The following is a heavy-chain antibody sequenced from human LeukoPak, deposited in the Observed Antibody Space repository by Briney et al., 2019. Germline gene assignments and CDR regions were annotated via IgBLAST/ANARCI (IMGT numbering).Heavy chain of an antibody. Sequence: GASVKVSCKASGYTFTGYYMHWVRRAPGQGLEWMGWINPNSGGTNYAQKFQGRVTMTRDTSISTAYMELSRLRSDDTAVYYCARGNTMIGDDAFDIWGQGTMVTVSS. CDR2: INPNSGGT. D-gene: IGHD3-22*01. CDR1: GYTFTGYY. CDR3: ARGNTMIGDDAFDI. J-gene: IGHJ3*02. V-gene: IGHV1-2*02.